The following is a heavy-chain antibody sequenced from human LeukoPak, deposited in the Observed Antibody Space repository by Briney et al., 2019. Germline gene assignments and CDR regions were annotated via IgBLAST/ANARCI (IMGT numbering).Heavy chain of an antibody. CDR2: ISSSSSYI. D-gene: IGHD1-26*01. J-gene: IGHJ4*02. CDR3: ARDKIVGATHFDY. V-gene: IGHV3-21*04. CDR1: GFAFSSYS. Sequence: PGGSLRLSCAASGFAFSSYSMNWVRQAPGKGLEWVSSISSSSSYIYYADSVKGRFTISRDNAKNSLYLQMNSLRADDTAVYYCARDKIVGATHFDYWGQGTLVTVSS.